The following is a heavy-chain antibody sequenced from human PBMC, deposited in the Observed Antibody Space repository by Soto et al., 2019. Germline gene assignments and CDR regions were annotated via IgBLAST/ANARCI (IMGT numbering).Heavy chain of an antibody. CDR1: TFTFTSSA. CDR3: ATHREGATYYFDY. J-gene: IGHJ4*02. Sequence: SVKVSCKASTFTFTSSAVQWVRQARGQRLEWIGWIVVGSGNTKYAQNFQERVTITRGMSSGTAYLELSSLRSEDTAVYYCATHREGATYYFDYWGQGTLVTVS. CDR2: IVVGSGNT. D-gene: IGHD1-26*01. V-gene: IGHV1-58*01.